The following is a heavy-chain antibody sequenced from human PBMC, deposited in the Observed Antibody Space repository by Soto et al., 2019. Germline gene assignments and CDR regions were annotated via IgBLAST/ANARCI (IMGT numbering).Heavy chain of an antibody. CDR1: GGSISSSSYY. V-gene: IGHV4-39*01. D-gene: IGHD3-10*01. CDR2: IYYSGST. CDR3: ASHHYYGSGSYYENYGMDV. Sequence: SDTLSLTCTVSGGSISSSSYYWGWIRQPPGKGLEWIATIYYSGSTYYNPSLKSRVTISVDTSKNQFSLKLSSVTAADTAVYYCASHHYYGSGSYYENYGMDVWGQGTTVT. J-gene: IGHJ6*02.